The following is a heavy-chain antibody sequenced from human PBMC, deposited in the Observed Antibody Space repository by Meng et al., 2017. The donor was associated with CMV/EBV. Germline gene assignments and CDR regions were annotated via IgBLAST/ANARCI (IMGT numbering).Heavy chain of an antibody. CDR3: ARGRGDYYGSGTLMG. D-gene: IGHD3-10*01. CDR2: INHSGST. Sequence: SETLSLTCAVYGGSFSGYYWSWIRQPPGKGLEWIGEINHSGSTNYNPSLKSRVTISVDTSKNQFSLKLSSVTAADTAVYYCARGRGDYYGSGTLMGWGQGTLVTVSS. CDR1: GGSFSGYY. J-gene: IGHJ4*02. V-gene: IGHV4-34*01.